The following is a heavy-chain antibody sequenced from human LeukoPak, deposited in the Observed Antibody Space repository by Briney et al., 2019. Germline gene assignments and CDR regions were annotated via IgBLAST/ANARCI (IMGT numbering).Heavy chain of an antibody. Sequence: GASVKVSCKASGFTFSIYAMTWVRQAPGKGREWVSAISGSGDNTYYADSLKGRFTISRDNFKNTLYLQMNSLRAEDTAVYFCAKGTFYYASGSYCMDVWGKGTTVTVFS. D-gene: IGHD3-10*01. CDR1: GFTFSIYA. J-gene: IGHJ6*04. V-gene: IGHV3-23*01. CDR2: ISGSGDNT. CDR3: AKGTFYYASGSYCMDV.